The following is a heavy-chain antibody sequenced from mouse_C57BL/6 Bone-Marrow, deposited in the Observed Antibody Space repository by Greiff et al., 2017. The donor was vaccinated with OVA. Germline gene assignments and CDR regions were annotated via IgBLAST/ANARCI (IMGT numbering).Heavy chain of an antibody. V-gene: IGHV7-3*01. D-gene: IGHD2-13*01. CDR2: IRNKANGYTT. J-gene: IGHJ2*01. CDR3: ARYNYCDYGSFDY. CDR1: GFTFTDYY. Sequence: EVQVVESGGGLVQPGGSLSLSCAASGFTFTDYYMSWVRQPPGKALEWLGFIRNKANGYTTEYSASVKGRFTISRDNSQSILYLQMNALRAEDSATYYCARYNYCDYGSFDYWGQGTTLTVSS.